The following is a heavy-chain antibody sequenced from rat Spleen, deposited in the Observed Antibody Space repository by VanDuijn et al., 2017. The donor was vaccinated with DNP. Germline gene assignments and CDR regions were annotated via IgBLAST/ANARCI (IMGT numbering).Heavy chain of an antibody. J-gene: IGHJ2*01. V-gene: IGHV2S12*01. CDR1: GFSLTSYG. Sequence: QVQLKESGPGLVQPSQTLSLTCTVSGFSLTSYGVSWVRQPPGKGLEWIAAISSGGSTYYNSALKSRLSISRDTSKSQVFLKMNSLQTEDTAIYFCTRDGLRTPFDYWGQGVMVTVSS. CDR3: TRDGLRTPFDY. CDR2: ISSGGST. D-gene: IGHD1-11*01.